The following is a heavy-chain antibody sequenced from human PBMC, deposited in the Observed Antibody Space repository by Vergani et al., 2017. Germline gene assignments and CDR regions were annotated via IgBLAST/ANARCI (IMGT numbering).Heavy chain of an antibody. D-gene: IGHD2-2*01. V-gene: IGHV4-4*07. CDR1: GDSINSYY. CDR2: IYASGVS. J-gene: IGHJ4*02. Sequence: QVQLQESGPGLVKPSETVSLTCTVSGDSINSYYWNWIRQPAGKGLEWIGRIYASGVSDSNPSLKGRVTMSIDLSKNQFSLRLISVTAADTAVYFCARGTPNSSYFYWGRGTLVTVSS. CDR3: ARGTPNSSYFY.